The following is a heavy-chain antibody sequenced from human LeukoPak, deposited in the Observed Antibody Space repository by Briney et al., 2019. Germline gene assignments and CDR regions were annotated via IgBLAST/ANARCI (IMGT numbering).Heavy chain of an antibody. CDR3: ARDSLRPYYYDSSGYWGFDY. Sequence: ASVKVSCKASGYTFTSYYMHWVRQAPGQGLEWMGIINPSGGSTSYAQKFQGRVTMTTDTSTSTAYMELRSLRSDDTAVYYCARDSLRPYYYDSSGYWGFDYWGQGTLVTVSS. J-gene: IGHJ4*02. D-gene: IGHD3-22*01. V-gene: IGHV1-46*01. CDR2: INPSGGST. CDR1: GYTFTSYY.